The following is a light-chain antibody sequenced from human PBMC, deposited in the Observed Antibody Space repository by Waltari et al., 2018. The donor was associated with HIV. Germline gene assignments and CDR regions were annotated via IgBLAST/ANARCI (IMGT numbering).Light chain of an antibody. J-gene: IGLJ3*02. CDR3: STWDSSLSAHV. Sequence: QAGLTQPPSVSKDLRQTATLTCTGNNNNVGHQGTAWLQQHQGHPPKLLFFSNDNRPSGISERFSVSRSGNTASLTITGLQPEDEADYYCSTWDSSLSAHVFGGGTKLTVL. CDR2: SND. V-gene: IGLV10-54*01. CDR1: NNNVGHQG.